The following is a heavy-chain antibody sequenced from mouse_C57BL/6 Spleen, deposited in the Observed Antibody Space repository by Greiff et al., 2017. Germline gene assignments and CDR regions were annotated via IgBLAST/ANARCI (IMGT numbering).Heavy chain of an antibody. J-gene: IGHJ3*01. V-gene: IGHV1-26*01. CDR2: INPNNGGT. CDR3: AGSTMVTTGFAY. D-gene: IGHD2-2*01. Sequence: VQLQQSGPELVKPGASVKISCKASGYTFTDYYMNWVKQSHGKSLEWIGAINPNNGGTSYNQKFKGKATLTVDKSSSTAYMELRSLTSEDSAVYYCAGSTMVTTGFAYWGQGTLVTVSA. CDR1: GYTFTDYY.